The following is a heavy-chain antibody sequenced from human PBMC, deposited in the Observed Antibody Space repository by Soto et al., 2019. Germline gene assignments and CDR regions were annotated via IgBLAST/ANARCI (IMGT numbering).Heavy chain of an antibody. CDR1: GFIFSDYA. CDR3: AKDWTHFDY. J-gene: IGHJ4*02. D-gene: IGHD1-1*01. V-gene: IGHV3-23*01. CDR2: IRGSNENT. Sequence: EVQLLESGGNLVQPGGSLRLSCAASGFIFSDYAMSWVRQAPGKGLEWVSLIRGSNENTYYADSVKGRFTISRDNSRNTLYLQMNSLRAEDTAIYYCAKDWTHFDYWVQGTLVNVSS.